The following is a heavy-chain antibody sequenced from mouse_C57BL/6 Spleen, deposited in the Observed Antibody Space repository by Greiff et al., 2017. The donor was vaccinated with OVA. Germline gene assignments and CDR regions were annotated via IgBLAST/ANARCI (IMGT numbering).Heavy chain of an antibody. D-gene: IGHD1-1*01. Sequence: VQLQESGAELVRPGTSVKVSCKASGYAFTNYLIEWVKQRPRQGLEWIGVINPGSGGTNYNEKFKGKATLTADKSSSTAYMQLSSLTSEDSAVYFCARDYYGSIAYWGQGTLVTVSA. V-gene: IGHV1-54*01. CDR3: ARDYYGSIAY. CDR1: GYAFTNYL. CDR2: INPGSGGT. J-gene: IGHJ3*01.